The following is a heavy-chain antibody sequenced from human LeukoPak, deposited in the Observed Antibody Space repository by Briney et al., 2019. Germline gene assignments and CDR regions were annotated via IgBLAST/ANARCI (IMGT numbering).Heavy chain of an antibody. J-gene: IGHJ4*02. V-gene: IGHV5-51*01. CDR1: GYSFTSYW. CDR2: IYPGDSDT. CDR3: ARPIHYDFWSGYSFDY. D-gene: IGHD3-3*01. Sequence: GESLKISCKGSGYSFTSYWIGWVRQMPGKGLEWMGIIYPGDSDTRYSPSFQGQVTISADKSISTAYLQWSSLKASDTAVYYCARPIHYDFWSGYSFDYWGQGTLVTVSS.